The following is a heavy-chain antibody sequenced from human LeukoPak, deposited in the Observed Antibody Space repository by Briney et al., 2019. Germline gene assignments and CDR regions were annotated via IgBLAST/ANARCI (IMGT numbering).Heavy chain of an antibody. J-gene: IGHJ4*02. D-gene: IGHD3-9*01. CDR3: THRRVAFDLEY. CDR2: IYWHDET. CDR1: GFSLSASGVG. Sequence: SGPTLVKPTQTLTLTCTFSGFSLSASGVGVGWIRQPPGKALEWLAIIYWHDETHYSPSLKSRLTITKDTSKNQVVLTMTNMDPMDTATYYCTHRRVAFDLEYWGQGNLVTVSS. V-gene: IGHV2-5*01.